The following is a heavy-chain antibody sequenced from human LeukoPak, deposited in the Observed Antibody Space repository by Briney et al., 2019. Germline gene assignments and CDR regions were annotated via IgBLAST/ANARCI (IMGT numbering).Heavy chain of an antibody. CDR3: ARSCSAGTCYVDY. J-gene: IGHJ4*02. D-gene: IGHD2-15*01. V-gene: IGHV3-53*01. CDR2: IYSGGST. CDR1: GFTVSSNY. Sequence: GGSLRLSCAASGFTVSSNYMSWVRQAPGKGLEWVSVIYSGGSTYYADSVKGRFTISRHNSKNTLYLQMNSLRAEDTAVYYCARSCSAGTCYVDYWGQGTLVTVSS.